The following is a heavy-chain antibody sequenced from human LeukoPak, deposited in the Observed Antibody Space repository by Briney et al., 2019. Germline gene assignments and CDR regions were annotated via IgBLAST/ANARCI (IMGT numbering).Heavy chain of an antibody. Sequence: PGGSLRLSCTASGFSLSRYWMQWVRQAPGKGLVWVSRINSDGSSTNYADSVKGRFTISRDNAKNTLFLEMNSLRAEDTAVYYCATGDGDSRYYFDSWGQGTQVTVSS. CDR2: INSDGSST. CDR1: GFSLSRYW. D-gene: IGHD4-17*01. CDR3: ATGDGDSRYYFDS. J-gene: IGHJ4*02. V-gene: IGHV3-74*01.